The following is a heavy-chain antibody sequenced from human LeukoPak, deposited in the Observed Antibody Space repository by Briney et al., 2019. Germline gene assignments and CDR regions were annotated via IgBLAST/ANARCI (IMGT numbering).Heavy chain of an antibody. J-gene: IGHJ3*02. CDR1: GGSISRGCYS. CDR2: IYHSGST. D-gene: IGHD4-23*01. V-gene: IGHV4-30-2*01. CDR3: ARSPVVTQRLENVFDI. Sequence: SETLSLTCAVSGGSISRGCYSWSWIRQPPGKGLEWIGYIYHSGSTYYNPSLKSRVTLSVDRSKNQFSLKLSSVTAADTAVYYCARSPVVTQRLENVFDIWGQGTMVTVSS.